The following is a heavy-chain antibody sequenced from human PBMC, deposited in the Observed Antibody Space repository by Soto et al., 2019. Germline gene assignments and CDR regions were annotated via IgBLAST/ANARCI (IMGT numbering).Heavy chain of an antibody. CDR1: GFTFSSYA. V-gene: IGHV3-23*01. J-gene: IGHJ6*02. D-gene: IGHD3-3*01. Sequence: EVQLLESGGGLVQPGGSLRLSCAASGFTFSSYAMSWVRQAPGKGLEWVSAISGSGGSTYYADSVKGRFTISRDNSKNTRYLQMNSLRAEDTAVYYCAKGDLTYYEFWRPPFPGGVWGQGTTVTVSS. CDR2: ISGSGGST. CDR3: AKGDLTYYEFWRPPFPGGV.